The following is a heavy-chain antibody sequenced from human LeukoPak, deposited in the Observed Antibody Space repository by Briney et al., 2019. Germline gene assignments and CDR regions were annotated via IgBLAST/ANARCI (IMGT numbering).Heavy chain of an antibody. CDR3: TTDLHKVGARYFDY. Sequence: GGSLRLSCAASGFTFSNAWMSWVRQAPGKGLEWVGRIKSKTDGGTTDYAAPGKGRFTISRDDSKNTLYLQMNSLKTEDTAVYYCTTDLHKVGARYFDYWGQGTLVTVSS. V-gene: IGHV3-15*01. J-gene: IGHJ4*02. CDR1: GFTFSNAW. D-gene: IGHD1-26*01. CDR2: IKSKTDGGTT.